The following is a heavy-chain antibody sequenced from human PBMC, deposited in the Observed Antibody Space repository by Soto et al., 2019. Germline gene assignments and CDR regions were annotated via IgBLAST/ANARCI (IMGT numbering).Heavy chain of an antibody. CDR1: GFTFDDYA. V-gene: IGHV3-9*01. D-gene: IGHD5-12*01. CDR3: AKDIVATIFGEFDY. J-gene: IGHJ4*02. Sequence: DVQLVESGGGLVQPGRSLRLSCAASGFTFDDYAMHWVRQAPGKGLEWVSGISWNSGSIGYADSVKGRFTISRDNAKNSLYLQMNSLRAEDTALYYCAKDIVATIFGEFDYWGQGTLVTVSS. CDR2: ISWNSGSI.